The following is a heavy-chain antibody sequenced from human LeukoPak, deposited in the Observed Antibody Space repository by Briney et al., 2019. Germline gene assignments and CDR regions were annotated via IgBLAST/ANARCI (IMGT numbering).Heavy chain of an antibody. Sequence: GGSLRLSCAASGFTFSAYTIAWVRQAPGKGLEWVSSISSNGAYIYYADSVRGRFTISRDNAKNTLYLQMNSLRAEDTAVYYCTRWSYGVYDAFDIWGQGTMVTVSS. V-gene: IGHV3-21*01. CDR1: GFTFSAYT. CDR2: ISSNGAYI. D-gene: IGHD5/OR15-5a*01. J-gene: IGHJ3*02. CDR3: TRWSYGVYDAFDI.